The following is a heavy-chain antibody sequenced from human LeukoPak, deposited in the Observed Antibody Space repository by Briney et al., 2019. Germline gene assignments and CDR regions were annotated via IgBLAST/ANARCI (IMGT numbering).Heavy chain of an antibody. CDR3: ATYTHWVAGDV. CDR2: MNQDGSAK. D-gene: IGHD3-16*01. Sequence: TGGSLRLSCAASGFTFSSHWMTWVRQAPGKGLEWVANMNQDGSAKDYVDSVKGRFTISRDNARNSLYLQMSSLRAEDTAVYYCATYTHWVAGDVWGQGTTVTVSS. J-gene: IGHJ6*02. CDR1: GFTFSSHW. V-gene: IGHV3-7*01.